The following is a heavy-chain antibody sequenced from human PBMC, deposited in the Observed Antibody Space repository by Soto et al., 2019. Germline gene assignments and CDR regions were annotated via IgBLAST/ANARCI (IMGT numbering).Heavy chain of an antibody. Sequence: SETLSLTCAVYGGSFSGYYWSWIRQPPGKGLEWIGEINHSGSTNYNPSLKSRVTISVDTSKNQFSLKLSSVTAADTAVYYCKALWGYCSSTSCYLDFDYWGQGTLVTVSS. D-gene: IGHD2-2*01. CDR3: KALWGYCSSTSCYLDFDY. V-gene: IGHV4-34*01. J-gene: IGHJ4*02. CDR1: GGSFSGYY. CDR2: INHSGST.